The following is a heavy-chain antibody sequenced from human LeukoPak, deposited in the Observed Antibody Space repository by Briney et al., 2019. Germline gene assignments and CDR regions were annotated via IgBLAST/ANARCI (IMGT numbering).Heavy chain of an antibody. Sequence: PGGSLRLSCAASGFTFSRYGMHWVRQAPGKGLEWVAVISYDGNNEYYADSVKGRFTISRDNSKSTLYLQMNSLRAEDTAVYYCAKDRSTGWYAGFDYWGQGTLVTVSS. CDR1: GFTFSRYG. D-gene: IGHD6-19*01. CDR3: AKDRSTGWYAGFDY. J-gene: IGHJ4*02. CDR2: ISYDGNNE. V-gene: IGHV3-30*18.